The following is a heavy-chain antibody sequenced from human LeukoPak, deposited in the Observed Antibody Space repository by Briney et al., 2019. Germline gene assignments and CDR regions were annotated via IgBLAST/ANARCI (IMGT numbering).Heavy chain of an antibody. CDR2: ISSSGSTI. CDR1: GFTFSDYY. V-gene: IGHV3-11*01. J-gene: IGHJ5*02. Sequence: GSLRLSCAASGFTFSDYYMSWIRQAPGKGLEWVSYISSSGSTIYYADSVKGRFTISRDNAKNSLYLQMNSLRAEDTAVYYCARVAYPADWFDPWGQGTLVTVSS. CDR3: ARVAYPADWFDP.